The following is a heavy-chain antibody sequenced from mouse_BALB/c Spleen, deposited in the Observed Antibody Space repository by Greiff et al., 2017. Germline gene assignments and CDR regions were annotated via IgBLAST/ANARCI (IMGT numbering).Heavy chain of an antibody. CDR3: ARDVGSCYYYAMDY. V-gene: IGHV1-63*02. CDR1: GYTFTNYW. CDR2: IYPGGGYT. Sequence: VQLQQSGAELVRPGTSVKISCKASGYTFTNYWLGWVKQRPGHGLEWIGDIYPGGGYTNYNEKFKGKATLTADTSSSTAYMQLSSLTSEDSAVYFCARDVGSCYYYAMDYWGQGTSVTVAS. D-gene: IGHD1-1*01. J-gene: IGHJ4*01.